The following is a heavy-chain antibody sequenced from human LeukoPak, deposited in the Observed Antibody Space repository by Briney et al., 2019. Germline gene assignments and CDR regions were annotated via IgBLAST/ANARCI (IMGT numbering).Heavy chain of an antibody. CDR3: VRGLYYYDSNGRTPYDY. CDR2: MNPNSGIT. J-gene: IGHJ4*02. CDR1: GDTLIRYD. Sequence: ASLKVSRKTSGDTLIRYDINWGRQAPGQGLEWMGYMNPNSGITHYAHKFQGRVRLSRNTSIGTAYMWLRGVKYQDTPVYISVRGLYYYDSNGRTPYDYWGQGTLLTVSS. D-gene: IGHD3-22*01. V-gene: IGHV1-8*01.